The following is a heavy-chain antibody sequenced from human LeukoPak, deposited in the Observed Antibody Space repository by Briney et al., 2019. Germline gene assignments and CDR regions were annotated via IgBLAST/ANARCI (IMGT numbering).Heavy chain of an antibody. Sequence: GGSLRLSCAASGFTVSSNYMSWVRQAPGKGLEWVSVIYSGGSTYYADSVKGRFTISRDNSKNTLNLQMNSLRAEDTAVYYCARAPMSYDSSGFGGAFDIWGQGTMVTVSS. CDR2: IYSGGST. CDR1: GFTVSSNY. D-gene: IGHD3-22*01. J-gene: IGHJ3*02. V-gene: IGHV3-53*01. CDR3: ARAPMSYDSSGFGGAFDI.